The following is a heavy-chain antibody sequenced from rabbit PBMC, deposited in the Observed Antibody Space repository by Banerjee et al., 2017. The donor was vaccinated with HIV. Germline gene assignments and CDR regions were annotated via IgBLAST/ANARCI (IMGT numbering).Heavy chain of an antibody. CDR2: INSNTGNS. J-gene: IGHJ4*02. CDR3: VRGSDDYAARLDV. CDR1: GFSFSNGYV. V-gene: IGHV1S45*01. D-gene: IGHD2-1*01. Sequence: QEQLEESGGGLFQPGGSLTLTCKASGFSFSNGYVMCWVRQAPGEGLEWIACINSNTGNSVYANWVIGRFTISSHSAQNTLYLQLNSLTAADTATYFCVRGSDDYAARLDVWGPGTLVTVS.